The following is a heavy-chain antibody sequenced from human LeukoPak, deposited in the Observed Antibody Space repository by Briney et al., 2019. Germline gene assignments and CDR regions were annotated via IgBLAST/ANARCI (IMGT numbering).Heavy chain of an antibody. CDR1: GFTFDDYA. D-gene: IGHD3-3*01. Sequence: GGSLRLSCAASGFTFDDYAMHWVRQAPGKGLEWVSGISWNSGSRGYADSVKGRFTISRDNAKNSLYLQMNSLRAEDTALYYCAKSETITIFGVVIRGPHYFYGMDVWGQGTTVTVSS. CDR3: AKSETITIFGVVIRGPHYFYGMDV. J-gene: IGHJ6*02. V-gene: IGHV3-9*01. CDR2: ISWNSGSR.